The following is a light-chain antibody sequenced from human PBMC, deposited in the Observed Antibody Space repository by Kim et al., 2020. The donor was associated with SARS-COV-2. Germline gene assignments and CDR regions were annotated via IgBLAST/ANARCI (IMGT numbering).Light chain of an antibody. J-gene: IGKJ4*01. CDR2: GAF. CDR1: QSVGNN. CDR3: QQHNNWPLT. Sequence: ETLMTLSPATVSVSPGEEITLSCRASQSVGNNLAWYQQKPGQAPRLLIYGAFNRDTDIPARFSGTGSRTEFTLTINSLQSEDSAVYYCQQHNNWPLTFGGGTKVDIK. V-gene: IGKV3-15*01.